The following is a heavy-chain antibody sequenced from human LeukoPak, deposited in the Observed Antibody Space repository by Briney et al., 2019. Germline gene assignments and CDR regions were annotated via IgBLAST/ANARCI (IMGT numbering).Heavy chain of an antibody. V-gene: IGHV4-39*01. CDR3: ARRRYYDSTGYQD. CDR1: GGYISSSSYY. Sequence: PSETLSLTCTVSGGYISSSSYYWGWVRQPPGKGLEWIGDIYYSGRTYYSSSLKSRLTISLDTSKNQFSLKVNSVTAADTAVYYCARRRYYDSTGYQDWGQGTLVSISP. CDR2: IYYSGRT. J-gene: IGHJ1*01. D-gene: IGHD3-22*01.